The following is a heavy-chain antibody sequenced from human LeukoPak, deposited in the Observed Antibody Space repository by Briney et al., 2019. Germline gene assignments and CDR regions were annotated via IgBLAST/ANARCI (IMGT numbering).Heavy chain of an antibody. CDR3: ARDRYCSGGSCARRGLNWFDP. D-gene: IGHD2-15*01. CDR1: GFTFRSYT. V-gene: IGHV3-30*04. J-gene: IGHJ5*02. Sequence: PGGSLRLSCAASGFTFRSYTMHWVRQAPGKGLEWVAVILYDGRTTNYAESVRGRFTISRDNANNSLYLQMNSLRAEDTAVYYCARDRYCSGGSCARRGLNWFDPWGQGTLVTVSS. CDR2: ILYDGRTT.